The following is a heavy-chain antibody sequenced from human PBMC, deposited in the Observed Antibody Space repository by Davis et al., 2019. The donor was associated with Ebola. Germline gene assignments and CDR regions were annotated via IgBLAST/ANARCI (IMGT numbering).Heavy chain of an antibody. CDR3: ARGLNSAGLGADLDY. J-gene: IGHJ4*02. CDR2: ISYDGSNK. CDR1: GFTFSSYA. D-gene: IGHD1-26*01. Sequence: GESLKISCAASGFTFSSYAMHWVRQAPGKGLEWVAVISYDGSNKYYADSVKGRFTISRDNAKNTLYLQMNSLRAEDTAVYYCARGLNSAGLGADLDYWGQGTLVTVSS. V-gene: IGHV3-30-3*01.